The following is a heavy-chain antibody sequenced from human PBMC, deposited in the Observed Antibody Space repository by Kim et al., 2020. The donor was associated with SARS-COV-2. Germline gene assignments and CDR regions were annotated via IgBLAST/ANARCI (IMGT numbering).Heavy chain of an antibody. CDR2: IYYSGST. CDR1: GGSISSSSYY. J-gene: IGHJ4*02. V-gene: IGHV4-39*01. Sequence: SETLSLTCTVSGGSISSSSYYWGWIRQPPGKGLEWIGSIYYSGSTYYNPSLKSRVTISVDTSKNQFSLKLSSVTAADTAVYYCGGGYCTNGVCYPFDYWGQGTLVTVSS. CDR3: GGGYCTNGVCYPFDY. D-gene: IGHD2-8*01.